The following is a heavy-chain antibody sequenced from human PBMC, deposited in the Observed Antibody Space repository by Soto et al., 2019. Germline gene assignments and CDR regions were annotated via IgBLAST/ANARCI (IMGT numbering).Heavy chain of an antibody. Sequence: GGSLRLSCAASGFTFNNYGMHWVRQAPGKGLEWVAVIWYDGSYKYYADSVEGRITISRDDSKRTLYLQMNGLSAEDSAVYYCARVQDYFFDYWGQGTLVTVSS. CDR1: GFTFNNYG. D-gene: IGHD2-15*01. J-gene: IGHJ4*02. V-gene: IGHV3-33*01. CDR2: IWYDGSYK. CDR3: ARVQDYFFDY.